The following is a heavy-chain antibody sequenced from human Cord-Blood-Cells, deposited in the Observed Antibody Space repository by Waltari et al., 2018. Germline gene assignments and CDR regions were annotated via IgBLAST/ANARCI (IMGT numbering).Heavy chain of an antibody. V-gene: IGHV3-7*01. CDR1: GFTFSSYW. CDR3: ARDFSSSWYYFDY. Sequence: EVQLVESGGGLVQPGGSLRLSCAASGFTFSSYWMSWVRQAPGKGVECVANIKQDGSEKYYVDSVKGRFTISRDNAKNSLYLQMNSLRAEDTAVYYCARDFSSSWYYFDYWGQGTLVTVSS. D-gene: IGHD6-13*01. CDR2: IKQDGSEK. J-gene: IGHJ4*02.